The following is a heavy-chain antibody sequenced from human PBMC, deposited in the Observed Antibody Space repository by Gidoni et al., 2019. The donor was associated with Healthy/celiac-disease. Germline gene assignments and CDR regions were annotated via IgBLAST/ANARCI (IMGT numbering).Heavy chain of an antibody. J-gene: IGHJ6*02. CDR2: IIPIFGPA. CDR1: GGNGSSEA. Sequence: QVQQVQSGDEVKKTGSSVKVSCKACGGNGSSEASSWVRQAPGQGREWMGGIIPIFGPANYAQKFQGGVPIPAAESTSTAYMELSSLRSEDPAVYYCARGKDIVLMVYARDYYYYGMDVWGQGTTVTVSS. D-gene: IGHD2-8*01. CDR3: ARGKDIVLMVYARDYYYYGMDV. V-gene: IGHV1-69*01.